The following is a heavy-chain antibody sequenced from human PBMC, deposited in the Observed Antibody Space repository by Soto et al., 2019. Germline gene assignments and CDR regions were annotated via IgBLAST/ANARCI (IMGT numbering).Heavy chain of an antibody. V-gene: IGHV4-39*01. J-gene: IGHJ4*02. CDR1: GGSISSSSYY. D-gene: IGHD4-4*01. CDR3: AARDDYSNRYIDN. CDR2: IYYSGST. Sequence: PSETLSLTCTVSGGSISSSSYYWGWIRQPPGKGLEWIGSIYYSGSTYYNPSLKSRVTISVDTSKNQFSLKLSSVTAADTAVYYCAARDDYSNRYIDNWGQGTLVTVSS.